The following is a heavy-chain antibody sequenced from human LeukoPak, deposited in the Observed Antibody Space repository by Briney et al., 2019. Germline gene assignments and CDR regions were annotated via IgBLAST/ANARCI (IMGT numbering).Heavy chain of an antibody. V-gene: IGHV1-18*01. CDR1: GYTFTSYS. D-gene: IGHD1-26*01. Sequence: ASVKVSCKTSGYTFTSYSISWVRQAPGQGLEWMGWISAYNRNANYAQRFQGRVTMTTETSTTTAYMELRSLTSDDTAVYYCARDTGSNFFDPWGQGTLVTVAS. CDR3: ARDTGSNFFDP. J-gene: IGHJ5*02. CDR2: ISAYNRNA.